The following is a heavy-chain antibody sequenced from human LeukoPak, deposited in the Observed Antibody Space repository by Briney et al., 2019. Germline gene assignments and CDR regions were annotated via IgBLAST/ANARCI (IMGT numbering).Heavy chain of an antibody. Sequence: PGGSLTLSCAASGFTFSGSAMHWLRQAPGKGLEWVGRIRSKDNSYATEYAASVKGRFTISRDDSKNTAYLQMNSLKTEDTAVYYCTRREVGATSMDYWGQGTLVTVSS. CDR3: TRREVGATSMDY. V-gene: IGHV3-73*01. J-gene: IGHJ4*02. CDR1: GFTFSGSA. CDR2: IRSKDNSYAT. D-gene: IGHD1-26*01.